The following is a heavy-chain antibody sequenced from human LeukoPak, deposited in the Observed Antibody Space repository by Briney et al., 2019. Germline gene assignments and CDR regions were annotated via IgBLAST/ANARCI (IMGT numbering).Heavy chain of an antibody. D-gene: IGHD1-26*01. Sequence: GGSLRLSCAASGFTFSTYGMHWVRQAPGKGLEWVAFIRYDGSNKYYADSVKGRFTISRDNAKNSLYLQMNSLGPEDTAVYYCARDPYSGNYGNYYYYYMDVWGKGTTVTISS. CDR3: ARDPYSGNYGNYYYYYMDV. CDR1: GFTFSTYG. V-gene: IGHV3-30*02. J-gene: IGHJ6*03. CDR2: IRYDGSNK.